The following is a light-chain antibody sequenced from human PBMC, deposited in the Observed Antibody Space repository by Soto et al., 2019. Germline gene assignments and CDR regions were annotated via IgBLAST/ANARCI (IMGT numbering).Light chain of an antibody. CDR1: QSVTSSY. J-gene: IGKJ4*01. V-gene: IGKV3-20*01. CDR2: GAS. Sequence: DIVLTQSPGTLSLSLGERATLSCRASQSVTSSYLAWYQQKPGQAPRLLIYGASTRATGIPDRFSGSGSGTDFTLTISRLEPEDFAVYYCQQFSSYPLTFGGGTKVDIK. CDR3: QQFSSYPLT.